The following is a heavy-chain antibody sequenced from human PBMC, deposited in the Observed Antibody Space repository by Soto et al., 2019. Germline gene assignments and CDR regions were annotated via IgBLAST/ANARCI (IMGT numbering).Heavy chain of an antibody. CDR1: GFTFSDYG. J-gene: IGHJ4*02. CDR3: ARSMDDYGDFIDY. D-gene: IGHD4-17*01. CDR2: IWHDGSNK. V-gene: IGHV3-33*01. Sequence: GGSLRLSCEASGFTFSDYGIHWIRQAPGKGLEWVAVIWHDGSNKYYADSVKGRFTISRDNSKNTLYLQMNSLRAEDTAVYYCARSMDDYGDFIDYWGQGTLVTVSS.